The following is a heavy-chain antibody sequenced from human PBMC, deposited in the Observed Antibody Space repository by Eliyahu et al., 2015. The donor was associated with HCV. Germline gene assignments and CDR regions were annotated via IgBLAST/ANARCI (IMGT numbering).Heavy chain of an antibody. CDR3: ARHGTRQDWNDAFRFTNWFDP. Sequence: EVQLVQSGAEVKKPGESLKISCKGSGYSFTSYWIGWVRQXPGKGLEWMGIIYPGDSDTRYSPSFQGQVTISADKSISTAYLQWSSLKASDTAMYYCARHGTRQDWNDAFRFTNWFDPWGQGTLVTVSS. J-gene: IGHJ5*02. V-gene: IGHV5-51*01. CDR2: IYPGDSDT. D-gene: IGHD1-1*01. CDR1: GYSFTSYW.